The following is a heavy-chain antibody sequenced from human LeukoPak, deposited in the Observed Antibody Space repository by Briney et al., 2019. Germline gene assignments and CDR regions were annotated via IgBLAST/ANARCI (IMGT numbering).Heavy chain of an antibody. D-gene: IGHD4-17*01. J-gene: IGHJ3*02. CDR3: ALDNGAYFNSFDI. CDR2: IYYSGST. V-gene: IGHV4-59*12. CDR1: GGSISSYY. Sequence: PSETLSLTCTVSGGSISSYYWSWIRQPPGKGLEWIGYIYYSGSTNYNPSLKSRVAISVDTSKNQFSLRLSSVTAADTAMYYCALDNGAYFNSFDIWGQGTMVAVSS.